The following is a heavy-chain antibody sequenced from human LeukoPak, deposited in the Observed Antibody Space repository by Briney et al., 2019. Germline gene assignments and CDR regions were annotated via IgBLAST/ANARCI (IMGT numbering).Heavy chain of an antibody. J-gene: IGHJ4*02. CDR3: ARSCGGDCYSSRRYYFDY. CDR1: GFTFSHFT. CDR2: ISGSSTYI. Sequence: GGSLRLSCAASGFTFSHFTINWVRQAPGKGLEWVSTISGSSTYIFYADSVKGRFTISRDDAKNSLYLQMNSLRAEDTAVYYCARSCGGDCYSSRRYYFDYWGQGSLVTVSS. D-gene: IGHD2-21*02. V-gene: IGHV3-21*01.